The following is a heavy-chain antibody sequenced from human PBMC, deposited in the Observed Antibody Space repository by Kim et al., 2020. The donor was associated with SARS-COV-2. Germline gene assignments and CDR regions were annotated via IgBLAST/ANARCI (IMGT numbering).Heavy chain of an antibody. D-gene: IGHD3-9*01. Sequence: STYYAQSVKGRFTISRDNSKNSLYLEMNSLRTEDTALYYCTKGTGEGAFDIWGQGTMVTVSS. CDR3: TKGTGEGAFDI. CDR2: ST. V-gene: IGHV3-43*01. J-gene: IGHJ3*02.